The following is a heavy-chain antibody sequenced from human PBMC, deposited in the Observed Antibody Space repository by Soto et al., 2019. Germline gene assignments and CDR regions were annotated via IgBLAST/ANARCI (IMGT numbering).Heavy chain of an antibody. CDR2: INHSGST. J-gene: IGHJ4*02. V-gene: IGHV4-34*01. Sequence: SETLSLTCAVYGGSFNGYYWNWIRQPPGKGLEWIGEINHSGSTNYNPSLKSRVSISVDTSRNQFSLRLSSVTAADTAVYYCASQRPTVTTFDYWGQGTLVTVSS. CDR3: ASQRPTVTTFDY. D-gene: IGHD4-17*01. CDR1: GGSFNGYY.